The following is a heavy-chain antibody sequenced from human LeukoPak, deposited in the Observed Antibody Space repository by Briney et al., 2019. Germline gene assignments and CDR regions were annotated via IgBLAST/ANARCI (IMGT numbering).Heavy chain of an antibody. Sequence: SETLSLTCTVSGGSISSSSYYWGWIRQPPGKGLEWIGSIYYSGSTYYNPSLKSRVTISVDTSKNQFSLKLSSVTAADTAVYYCARGPASYCSSTSCSAFDIWGQGTMVTVSS. CDR3: ARGPASYCSSTSCSAFDI. V-gene: IGHV4-39*07. D-gene: IGHD2-2*01. CDR2: IYYSGST. J-gene: IGHJ3*02. CDR1: GGSISSSSYY.